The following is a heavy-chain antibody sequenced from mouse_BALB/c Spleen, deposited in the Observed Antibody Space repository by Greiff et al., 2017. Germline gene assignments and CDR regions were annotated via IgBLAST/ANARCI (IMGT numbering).Heavy chain of an antibody. CDR2: INPSNGRT. CDR1: GYTFTSYW. Sequence: VQLLQPGAELVKPGASVKLSCKASGYTFTSYWMHWVKQRPGQGLEWIGEINPSNGRTNYNEKFKSKATLTVDKSSSTAYMQLSSLTSEDSAVFYCARRYDAMDYWGQGTSVTVSS. J-gene: IGHJ4*01. V-gene: IGHV1S81*02. CDR3: ARRYDAMDY. D-gene: IGHD2-14*01.